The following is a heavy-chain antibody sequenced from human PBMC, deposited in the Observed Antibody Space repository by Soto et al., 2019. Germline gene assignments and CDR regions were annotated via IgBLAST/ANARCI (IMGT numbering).Heavy chain of an antibody. Sequence: QVQLVESGGGVVQPGRSLRLSCAASGFTFSSYGMHWVRQAPGKGLEWVAVISYDGSNKYYADSVKGRFTISRDNSKNTLYLQMNSLRAEETAVYYCARGRYGSGSYYMDVWGQGTTVTVSS. J-gene: IGHJ6*02. CDR1: GFTFSSYG. CDR3: ARGRYGSGSYYMDV. CDR2: ISYDGSNK. V-gene: IGHV3-30*03. D-gene: IGHD3-10*01.